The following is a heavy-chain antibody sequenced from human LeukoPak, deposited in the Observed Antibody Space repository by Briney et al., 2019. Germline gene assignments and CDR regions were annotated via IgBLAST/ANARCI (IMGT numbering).Heavy chain of an antibody. V-gene: IGHV3-15*01. D-gene: IGHD3-10*01. Sequence: GGSLRLSCAASGFTFSSYWMSWVRQAPGKGLEWVGRIKSKTDGGTTDYAAPVKDRFTMSRDDSKNTLYLQMNSLKIEDTAVYYCTTYGSGRNLPYYWGQGTLVTVSS. CDR1: GFTFSSYW. CDR2: IKSKTDGGTT. CDR3: TTYGSGRNLPYY. J-gene: IGHJ4*02.